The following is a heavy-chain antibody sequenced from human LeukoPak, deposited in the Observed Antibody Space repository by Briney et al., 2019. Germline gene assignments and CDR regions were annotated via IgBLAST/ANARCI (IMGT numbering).Heavy chain of an antibody. J-gene: IGHJ4*02. D-gene: IGHD6-19*01. CDR3: AKSGSESDFDY. CDR1: GFTFSSYS. Sequence: GGSLRLSCAASGFTFSSYSMNWVRQAPGKGLEWVSSISSSSSYIYYADSVRGRVTISRDNSKNTVNLQVNSLRAEDTAVYYCAKSGSESDFDYWGQGTLVTVSS. V-gene: IGHV3-21*04. CDR2: ISSSSSYI.